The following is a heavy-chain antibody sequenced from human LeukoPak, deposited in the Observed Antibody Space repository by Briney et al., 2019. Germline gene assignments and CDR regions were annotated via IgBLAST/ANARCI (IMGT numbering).Heavy chain of an antibody. J-gene: IGHJ6*03. CDR2: IIPIFGTA. D-gene: IGHD3-9*01. V-gene: IGHV1-69*13. CDR1: GGTFSSYA. Sequence: SVKVSCKASGGTFSSYAISWVRQAPGQGLEWMGGIIPIFGTANYAQKFQGRVTITADESTSTAYMELSSLRSEDTAVYYCAKGGGFDWLNYYYMDVWGKGTTVIISS. CDR3: AKGGGFDWLNYYYMDV.